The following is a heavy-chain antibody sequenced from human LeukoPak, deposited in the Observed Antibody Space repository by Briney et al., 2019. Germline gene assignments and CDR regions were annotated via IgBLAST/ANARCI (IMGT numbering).Heavy chain of an antibody. CDR1: GVSISSGTYY. V-gene: IGHV4-61*02. CDR3: ARGLGGSGSYYNPLFDY. CDR2: TYTSGST. Sequence: SQTLSLTCTVSGVSISSGTYYWSWIRQPAGKGLEWIGRTYTSGSTNYNPSLKSRVTISVDTSKNQFSLKLSSVTAADTAVYYCARGLGGSGSYYNPLFDYWGQGTLVTVSS. D-gene: IGHD3-10*01. J-gene: IGHJ4*02.